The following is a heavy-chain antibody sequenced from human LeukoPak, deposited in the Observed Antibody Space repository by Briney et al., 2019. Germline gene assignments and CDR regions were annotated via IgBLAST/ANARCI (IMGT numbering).Heavy chain of an antibody. V-gene: IGHV1-18*01. CDR2: ISAYNGNT. J-gene: IGHJ6*03. CDR1: GYTFTYFG. D-gene: IGHD2-15*01. CDR3: ARDRCSGGSCYSGYMDV. Sequence: ASVKVSCKTSGYTFTYFGITWVRQAPGQGLEWMGWISAYNGNTNYAQKLQGRVTMTTDTSTSTAYMELRSLRSDDTAVYYCARDRCSGGSCYSGYMDVWGKGTTVTVSS.